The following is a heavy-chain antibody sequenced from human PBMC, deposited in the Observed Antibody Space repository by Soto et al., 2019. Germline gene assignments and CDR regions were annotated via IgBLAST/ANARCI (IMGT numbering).Heavy chain of an antibody. CDR2: ISGGGDTT. CDR3: ARGRGGSGSLTPRVDV. CDR1: GFTFNNYA. V-gene: IGHV3-23*01. D-gene: IGHD3-10*01. Sequence: EVQLLESGGGLVQPGGSLRLSCAASGFTFNNYAMTWVRQAPGKGLEWVSAISGGGDTTSYADSVKGRFTVSRDGSKNTLYLQMSSLRAEHTALYYCARGRGGSGSLTPRVDVWGEGTLVTVSS. J-gene: IGHJ4*02.